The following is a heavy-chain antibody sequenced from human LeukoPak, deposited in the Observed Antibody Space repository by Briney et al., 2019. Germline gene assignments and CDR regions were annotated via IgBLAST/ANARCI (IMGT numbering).Heavy chain of an antibody. J-gene: IGHJ4*02. V-gene: IGHV1-2*02. Sequence: GASVKVSCKASGYTFTGYYMHWVRQAPGQGLEWMGWINPNSGGTNYAQKFQGRVTMTRDTSISKAYMELSRLRSDDTDVYYCAREGTTGTAFDYWGQGTLVTVSS. CDR1: GYTFTGYY. CDR3: AREGTTGTAFDY. CDR2: INPNSGGT. D-gene: IGHD1-1*01.